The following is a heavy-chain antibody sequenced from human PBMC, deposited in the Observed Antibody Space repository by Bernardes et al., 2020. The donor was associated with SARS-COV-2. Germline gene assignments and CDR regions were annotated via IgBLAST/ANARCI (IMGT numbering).Heavy chain of an antibody. V-gene: IGHV3-30*02. CDR2: IRNDGSNK. Sequence: GGSLRLSCAASGFTFRSYGMQWVRQAPGKGLEWVAFIRNDGSNKYYADSVKGRFTISRDNSKNTLYLQMNSLRTEDTAVYYCAKELNWNHFDYWGQGSLVTVSS. J-gene: IGHJ4*02. CDR3: AKELNWNHFDY. D-gene: IGHD1-20*01. CDR1: GFTFRSYG.